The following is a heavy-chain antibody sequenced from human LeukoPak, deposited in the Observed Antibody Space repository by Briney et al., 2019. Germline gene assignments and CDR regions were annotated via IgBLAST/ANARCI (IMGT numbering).Heavy chain of an antibody. V-gene: IGHV3-23*01. Sequence: GGSLRLSCAASGFTFSSYAMSWVRQAPGKGLEWVSAISGSGGSTYYADSVKGRFTISRDNSKNTLYLQMNGLRAEDTAVYYCAKDPSDILTGYYRSWGQGTLVTVSS. D-gene: IGHD3-9*01. CDR3: AKDPSDILTGYYRS. CDR1: GFTFSSYA. J-gene: IGHJ4*02. CDR2: ISGSGGST.